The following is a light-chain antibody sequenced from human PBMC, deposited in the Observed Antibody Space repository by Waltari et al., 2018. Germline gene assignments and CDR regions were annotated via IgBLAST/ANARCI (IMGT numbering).Light chain of an antibody. CDR1: RSNIGSTY. J-gene: IGLJ3*02. Sequence: QSVLTQPPSASGTPGQRVTISCSGSRSNIGSTYVKWSQQLPGTAPKLLIYRNNQRPSGVPDRFSGSKSGTSASLAISGLRSEDEADYYCAAWDDSLSGRVFGGGTKLTVL. CDR2: RNN. V-gene: IGLV1-47*01. CDR3: AAWDDSLSGRV.